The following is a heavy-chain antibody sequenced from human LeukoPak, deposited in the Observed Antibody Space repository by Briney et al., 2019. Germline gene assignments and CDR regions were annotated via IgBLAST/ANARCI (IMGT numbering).Heavy chain of an antibody. J-gene: IGHJ4*02. V-gene: IGHV4-59*08. CDR1: GGSISSKY. CDR2: IFSGGSP. CDR3: TRHVYGKGSDY. D-gene: IGHD1-14*01. Sequence: PSETLSLTCTVYGGSISSKYWAWVRQPPGQGLEWIGNIFSGGSPKYNPSLESRVTISMDTSRNRFSLRMISVTAADTAVYFCTRHVYGKGSDYWGQGTLVTVSS.